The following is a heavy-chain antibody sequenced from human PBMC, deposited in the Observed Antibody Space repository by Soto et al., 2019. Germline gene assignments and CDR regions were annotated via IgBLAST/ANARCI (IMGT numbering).Heavy chain of an antibody. D-gene: IGHD1-26*01. CDR1: GFTFSSYA. Sequence: GGSLRLSCAASGFTFSSYAMSWVRQDTGKGLEWVSAISGSGGSTYYADSVKGRFTISRDNSKNTLYLQMNSLRAEDTAVYYCAKPRPYSGSYYYFDYWGQGTLVTVSS. CDR3: AKPRPYSGSYYYFDY. CDR2: ISGSGGST. J-gene: IGHJ4*02. V-gene: IGHV3-23*01.